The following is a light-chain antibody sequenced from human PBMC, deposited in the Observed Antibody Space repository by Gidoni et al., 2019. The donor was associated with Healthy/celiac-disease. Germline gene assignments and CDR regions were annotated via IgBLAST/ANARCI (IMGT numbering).Light chain of an antibody. V-gene: IGKV2-28*01. CDR1: QSLLHSNGYNY. CDR2: LGS. CDR3: MQALQTPLVT. Sequence: DIVMTQSPLSLPVTPGEPASISCRSSQSLLHSNGYNYLDWYLQKPGQSPQLLIYLGSNRASGVPDRFSGSGSGTDFTLKISRVGAEDVGVYYCMQALQTPLVTFGQGTRLEIK. J-gene: IGKJ5*01.